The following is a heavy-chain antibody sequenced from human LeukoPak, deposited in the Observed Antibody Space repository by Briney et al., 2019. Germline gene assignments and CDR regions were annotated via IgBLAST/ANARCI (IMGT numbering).Heavy chain of an antibody. Sequence: SETLSLTCTVSGGSISSYYWSWIRQPAGKGLEWIGRIYTSGSTNYNPSLKSRVTMSVDTSKNQFSLKLSSVTAADTAVYYCARGLPGYSGGDDAFDFWGQGTVVTVS. CDR1: GGSISSYY. V-gene: IGHV4-4*07. CDR3: ARGLPGYSGGDDAFDF. CDR2: IYTSGST. J-gene: IGHJ3*01. D-gene: IGHD6-19*01.